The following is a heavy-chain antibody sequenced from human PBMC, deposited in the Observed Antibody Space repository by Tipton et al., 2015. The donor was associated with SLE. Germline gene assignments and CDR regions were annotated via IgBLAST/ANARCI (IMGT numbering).Heavy chain of an antibody. Sequence: SLRLSCAASGFTFSDYAIHWVRQAPGKGLEWVGVIWYDGSNKFYADSVRGQFTISRDNSKNTLYLQMNSLRAEDTDVYYCAKEMKPNSFDIWGQGTMVTVSS. CDR1: GFTFSDYA. J-gene: IGHJ3*02. V-gene: IGHV3-33*06. CDR3: AKEMKPNSFDI. CDR2: IWYDGSNK.